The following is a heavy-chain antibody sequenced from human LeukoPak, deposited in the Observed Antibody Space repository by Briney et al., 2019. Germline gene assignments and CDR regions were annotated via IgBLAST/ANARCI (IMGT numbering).Heavy chain of an antibody. J-gene: IGHJ5*02. CDR3: ARDRICSGGSCYSHWFDP. CDR1: GFAFSRYW. CDR2: IKQDGSEK. D-gene: IGHD2-15*01. Sequence: GGSLRLSCAASGFAFSRYWMSWVRQAPGKGLEWVANIKQDGSEKDYVDSVKGRFTISRDNAKNSLYLQMNSLTAEDTAVYYCARDRICSGGSCYSHWFDPWGQGTLVTVSS. V-gene: IGHV3-7*01.